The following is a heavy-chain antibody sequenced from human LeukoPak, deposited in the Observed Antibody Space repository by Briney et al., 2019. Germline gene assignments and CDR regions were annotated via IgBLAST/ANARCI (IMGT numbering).Heavy chain of an antibody. D-gene: IGHD5-18*01. Sequence: TSETLSLTCTVSGGSISSYYWSWIRQPPGKGLEWIGYIYYSGSTNYNPSLKSRVTISVDTSKNQFSLKLSSVTAADTAVYYCARGTWIQLWSPLDYWGQGTLVTVSS. J-gene: IGHJ4*02. CDR3: ARGTWIQLWSPLDY. CDR2: IYYSGST. CDR1: GGSISSYY. V-gene: IGHV4-59*01.